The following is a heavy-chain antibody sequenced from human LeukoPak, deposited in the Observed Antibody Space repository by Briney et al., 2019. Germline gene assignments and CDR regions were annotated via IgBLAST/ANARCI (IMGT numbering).Heavy chain of an antibody. V-gene: IGHV3-21*01. D-gene: IGHD6-13*01. J-gene: IGHJ6*02. Sequence: GGSLRLSCAASGFTFDDYAMHWVRQAPGKGLEWVSSISSSSSYIYYADSVKGRFTISRDNAKNSLYLQMNSLRAEDTAVYYCARERIEIGFGPGIAAAGKGGGNYYYGMDVWGQGTTVTVSS. CDR1: GFTFDDYA. CDR3: ARERIEIGFGPGIAAAGKGGGNYYYGMDV. CDR2: ISSSSSYI.